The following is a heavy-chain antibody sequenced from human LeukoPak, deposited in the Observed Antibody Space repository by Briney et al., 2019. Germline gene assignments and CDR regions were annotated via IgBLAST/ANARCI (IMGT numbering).Heavy chain of an antibody. V-gene: IGHV1-2*02. CDR1: GYTFTGYY. D-gene: IGHD3-22*01. CDR2: INPNSGGT. J-gene: IGHJ4*02. CDR3: ARDFFYYDSSGYLDY. Sequence: ASVKVSCKASGYTFTGYYMHWVRQAPGQGLEWMGWINPNSGGTNYAQKSQGRVTMTRDTSISTAYMGLSRLRSDDTAVYYCARDFFYYDSSGYLDYWGQGTLVTVSS.